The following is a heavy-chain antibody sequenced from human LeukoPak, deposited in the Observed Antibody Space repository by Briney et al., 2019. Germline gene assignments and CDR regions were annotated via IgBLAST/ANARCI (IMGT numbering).Heavy chain of an antibody. Sequence: PGGSLRLSYVVSGITLANYGMSWVRQAPGKGLEWVAGVSGSGGSTNYADSVKGRFTISRDNAKNSLYLQMNSLRAEDTAVYYCARVRIAARTLDYWGQGTLVTVSS. V-gene: IGHV3-23*01. CDR2: VSGSGGST. J-gene: IGHJ4*02. CDR3: ARVRIAARTLDY. D-gene: IGHD6-6*01. CDR1: GITLANYG.